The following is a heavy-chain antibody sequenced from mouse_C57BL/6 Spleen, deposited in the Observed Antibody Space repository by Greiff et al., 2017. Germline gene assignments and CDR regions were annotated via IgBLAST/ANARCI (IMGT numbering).Heavy chain of an antibody. V-gene: IGHV1-76*01. CDR1: GYTFTDYY. CDR3: VYDYEFAY. J-gene: IGHJ3*01. Sequence: VQLVESGAELVRPGASVKLSCKASGYTFTDYYINWVKQRPGQGLEWIARIYPGSGNTYYNEKFKGKATLTAEKSSSTAYMQLSSLTSEDSAVYFCVYDYEFAYWGQGTLVTVSA. CDR2: IYPGSGNT. D-gene: IGHD2-4*01.